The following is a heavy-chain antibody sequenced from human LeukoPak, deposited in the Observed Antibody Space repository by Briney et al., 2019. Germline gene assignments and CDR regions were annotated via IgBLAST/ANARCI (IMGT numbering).Heavy chain of an antibody. D-gene: IGHD3/OR15-3a*01. J-gene: IGHJ5*02. CDR1: VFRVSYYY. V-gene: IGHV3-66*03. CDR2: FRDSGEA. Sequence: PGGPLRLCCAFSVFRVSYYYLSWSRQAPGRGVERVGLFRDSGEAFYADFARGRFAISRDESENTLYLQMNSLRVEDTAVYFCARDRAANQDWVEFDPWGQGTPVIVSA. CDR3: ARDRAANQDWVEFDP.